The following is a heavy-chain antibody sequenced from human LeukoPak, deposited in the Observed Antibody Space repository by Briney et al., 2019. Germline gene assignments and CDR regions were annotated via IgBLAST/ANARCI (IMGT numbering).Heavy chain of an antibody. Sequence: GGSLRLSCAASGFTFSSYDTHWVRQVTGKGLEWVSAIDTTGDTYYPGSVKGRFTISRENAKNSLYLQINSLRAGDTAVYYCARVSSGGGKSTYFDYWGQGTLVTVSS. J-gene: IGHJ4*02. D-gene: IGHD1-26*01. CDR1: GFTFSSYD. V-gene: IGHV3-13*01. CDR2: IDTTGDT. CDR3: ARVSSGGGKSTYFDY.